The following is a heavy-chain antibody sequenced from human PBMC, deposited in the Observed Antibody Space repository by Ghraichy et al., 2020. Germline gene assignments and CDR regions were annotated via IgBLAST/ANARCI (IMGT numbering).Heavy chain of an antibody. Sequence: SETLSHTCNVSGGSISSYYWSWIRQPPGKGLEWIGYIYYSGSTYYNPSLKSRVTISVDTSKNQFSLKLSSVTAADTAVYYCARAGGQLEYYYYYGMDVWGQGTTVTVSS. CDR3: ARAGGQLEYYYYYGMDV. V-gene: IGHV4-59*01. CDR2: IYYSGST. J-gene: IGHJ6*02. D-gene: IGHD2-2*01. CDR1: GGSISSYY.